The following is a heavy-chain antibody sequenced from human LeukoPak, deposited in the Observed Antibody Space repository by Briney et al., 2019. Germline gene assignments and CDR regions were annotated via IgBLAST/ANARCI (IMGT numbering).Heavy chain of an antibody. Sequence: PGGSLRLSCAASGFTFDDYGMSWVRQAPGKGLEWVSGISWNGAGTDYADSVKGRFTISRDNAKNSLYLQMNSLRAEDTALYYCARSNFGGYSGYDTDWGQGTLVSVSS. V-gene: IGHV3-20*04. D-gene: IGHD5-12*01. CDR2: ISWNGAGT. CDR3: ARSNFGGYSGYDTD. J-gene: IGHJ4*02. CDR1: GFTFDDYG.